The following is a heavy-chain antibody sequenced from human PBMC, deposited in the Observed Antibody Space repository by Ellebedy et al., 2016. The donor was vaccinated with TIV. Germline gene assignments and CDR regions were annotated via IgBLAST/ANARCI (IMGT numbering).Heavy chain of an antibody. CDR3: VRGSRGAFDI. CDR1: GDSVSSNAVD. CDR2: IYYRSKWYN. Sequence: SQTLSLTCAIPGDSVSSNAVDWHWIRQSQSRGLEWLGRIYYRSKWYNEYAVSVKSRITINPDTSKTQFSLQLNSLTPEDQALYYCVRGSRGAFDIWGQGTMVTVSS. V-gene: IGHV6-1*01. J-gene: IGHJ3*02.